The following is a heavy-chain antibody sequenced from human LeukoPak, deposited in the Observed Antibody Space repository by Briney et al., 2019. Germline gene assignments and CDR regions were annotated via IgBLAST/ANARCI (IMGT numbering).Heavy chain of an antibody. D-gene: IGHD6-13*01. CDR2: ISGGGAKT. CDR3: AKGGDSNSWYYFNH. CDR1: GFTFSSYV. V-gene: IGHV3-23*01. J-gene: IGHJ4*02. Sequence: GGSLRLSCAASGFTFSSYVMSWVRRAPGKGLESVSGISGGGAKTYNADSVKGRFTISRDNSKNTLYLQMNSLRAEDTAVYYCAKGGDSNSWYYFNHWGQGTLVTVSS.